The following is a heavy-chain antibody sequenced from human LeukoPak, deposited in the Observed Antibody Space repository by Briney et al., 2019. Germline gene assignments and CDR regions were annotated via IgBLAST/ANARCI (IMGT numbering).Heavy chain of an antibody. CDR2: ISSNGGST. CDR1: GFTFSSYA. J-gene: IGHJ6*03. D-gene: IGHD2-2*01. Sequence: GGSLRLSCAASGFTFSSYAMHWVRQAPGKGLECVSAISSNGGSTYYANSVKGRFTISRDNSKNTLYLQMGSLRAEDMAVYYCARDWAEYCSSTSCRSPYYYYMDVWGKGTTVTVSS. V-gene: IGHV3-64*01. CDR3: ARDWAEYCSSTSCRSPYYYYMDV.